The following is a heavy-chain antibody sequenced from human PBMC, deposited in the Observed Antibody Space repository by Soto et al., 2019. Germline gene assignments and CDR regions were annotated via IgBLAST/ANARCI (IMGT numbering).Heavy chain of an antibody. CDR2: IYYSGST. J-gene: IGHJ5*02. V-gene: IGHV4-39*01. CDR1: GGSISSSSYY. Sequence: SETLSLTCTVSGGSISSSSYYWGWIRQPPGKGLEWIGSIYYSGSTYYNPSLKSRVTISVDTSKNQFSLKLSSVTAADTAVYYCVNLYYDFWSDKREDWFDPWGQGTLVTVSS. CDR3: VNLYYDFWSDKREDWFDP. D-gene: IGHD3-3*01.